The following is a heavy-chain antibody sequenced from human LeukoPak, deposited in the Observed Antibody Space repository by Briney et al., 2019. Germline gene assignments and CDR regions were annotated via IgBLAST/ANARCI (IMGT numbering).Heavy chain of an antibody. V-gene: IGHV4-61*08. CDR1: GGPISRGDNS. CDR2: IYYSGST. CDR3: ARRLLLTDWFDP. Sequence: SQTLSLTCAVSGGPISRGDNSWSWLRQPPGKGLEWIGYIYYSGSTNYNPSLKSRVTISVDTSKNQFSLKLSSVTAADTAVYYCARRLLLTDWFDPWGQGTLVTVSS. J-gene: IGHJ5*02. D-gene: IGHD3-10*01.